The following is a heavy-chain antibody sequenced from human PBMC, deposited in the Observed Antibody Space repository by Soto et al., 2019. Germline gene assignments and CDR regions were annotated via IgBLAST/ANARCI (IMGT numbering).Heavy chain of an antibody. D-gene: IGHD6-13*01. V-gene: IGHV4-39*01. Sequence: SETLSLTCTVSGGSISSSSYYWGWIRQPPGKGLEWIGSIYYSGSTYYNPSLKSRVTISVDTSKNQFSLKLSSVTAADTAVYYCARRLSIAAVGMISNWFDPWGQGTLVTVSS. CDR1: GGSISSSSYY. CDR3: ARRLSIAAVGMISNWFDP. J-gene: IGHJ5*02. CDR2: IYYSGST.